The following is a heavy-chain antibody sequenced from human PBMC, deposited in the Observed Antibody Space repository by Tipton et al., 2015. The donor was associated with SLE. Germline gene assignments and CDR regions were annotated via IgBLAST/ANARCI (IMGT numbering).Heavy chain of an antibody. J-gene: IGHJ4*02. CDR2: INHSGIT. V-gene: IGHV4-34*01. CDR1: GGSFRGSY. Sequence: LRLSCAVYGGSFRGSYLSWIRQPPGKGLERIGEINHSGITKYNPSLKSRVTISVDTSKNQFSMMLSSVTAADTAVYYCAVYCSSTSCSFDFWGQGTLVTVSS. D-gene: IGHD2-2*01. CDR3: AVYCSSTSCSFDF.